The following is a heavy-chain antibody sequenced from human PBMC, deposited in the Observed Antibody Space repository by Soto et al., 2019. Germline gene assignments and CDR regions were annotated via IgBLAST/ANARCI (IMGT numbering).Heavy chain of an antibody. CDR3: ARGDSTDCSNGVCFFFSHHDLDX. D-gene: IGHD2-8*01. J-gene: IGHJ6*02. Sequence: ASVKVSCKASGYSFTDYHIHWVRQAPGQGLEWLGRINPKSGGTSTAQKFQGWVTMTTDTSISTASMELTRLTSYDTAIYYCARGDSTDCSNGVCFFFSHHDLDXWCQGTTVTVS. V-gene: IGHV1-2*04. CDR2: INPKSGGT. CDR1: GYSFTDYH.